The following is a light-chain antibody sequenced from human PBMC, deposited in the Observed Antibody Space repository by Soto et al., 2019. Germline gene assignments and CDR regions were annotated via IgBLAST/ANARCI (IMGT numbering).Light chain of an antibody. V-gene: IGKV3-20*01. J-gene: IGKJ1*01. CDR3: QQYGSSPET. CDR2: GAS. CDR1: RSVHHY. Sequence: TCSPVTVSLSPWEIATRSCRGRRSVHHYLAWYQQKPGQAPRLLIYGASSRATGIPDRFSGSGSGTDFTLTISRLEPEDFAVHYCQQYGSSPETLGQATKVDIK.